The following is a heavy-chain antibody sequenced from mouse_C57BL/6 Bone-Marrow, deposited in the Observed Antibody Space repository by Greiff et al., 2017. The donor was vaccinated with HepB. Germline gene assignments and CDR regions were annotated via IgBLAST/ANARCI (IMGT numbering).Heavy chain of an antibody. CDR3: ARGRGYYYGSSRYFDY. CDR1: GYTFTGYW. CDR2: ILPGSGST. V-gene: IGHV1-9*01. Sequence: QVQLKESGAELMKPGASVKLSCKATGYTFTGYWIEWVKQRPGHGLEWIGEILPGSGSTNYNEKFKGKATFTADTSSNTAYMQLSSLTTEDSAIYYCARGRGYYYGSSRYFDYWGQGTTLTVSS. J-gene: IGHJ2*01. D-gene: IGHD1-1*01.